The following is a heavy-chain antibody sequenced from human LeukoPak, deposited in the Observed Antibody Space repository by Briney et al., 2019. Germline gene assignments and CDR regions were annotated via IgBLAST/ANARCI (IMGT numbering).Heavy chain of an antibody. V-gene: IGHV3-30*18. Sequence: GGSLRLSCAASGFTFSSYGMHWVRQAPGKGLEWVAVISYDGSNKYYADSVKGRFTISRDNSKNTLYLQMNSLRAEDTAVYYCAKDPNGIAAAGNYWSQGTLVTVSS. CDR1: GFTFSSYG. CDR3: AKDPNGIAAAGNY. D-gene: IGHD6-13*01. CDR2: ISYDGSNK. J-gene: IGHJ4*02.